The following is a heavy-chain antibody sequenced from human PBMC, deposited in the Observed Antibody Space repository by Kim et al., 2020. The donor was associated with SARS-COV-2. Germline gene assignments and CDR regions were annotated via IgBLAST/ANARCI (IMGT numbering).Heavy chain of an antibody. CDR3: ARDLYCSGGSCYRY. V-gene: IGHV3-11*01. Sequence: AASLKGRLTISRDNAKNSLYLQMNSLRAEDTAVYYCARDLYCSGGSCYRYWGQGTLVTVSS. D-gene: IGHD2-15*01. J-gene: IGHJ4*02.